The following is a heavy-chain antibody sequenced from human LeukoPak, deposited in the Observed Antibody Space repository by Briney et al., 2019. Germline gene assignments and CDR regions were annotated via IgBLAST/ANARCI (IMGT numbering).Heavy chain of an antibody. Sequence: AASVKVSCKASGYTFTSYGISWVRQAPGQGLEWMGWISAYNGNTNYAQKLQGRVTMTTDTSTSTAYMELRSLRSDDTAVYYCAGDGQLVPFWYYYYGMDVWGQGTTVTVSS. V-gene: IGHV1-18*01. CDR1: GYTFTSYG. J-gene: IGHJ6*02. D-gene: IGHD6-6*01. CDR3: AGDGQLVPFWYYYYGMDV. CDR2: ISAYNGNT.